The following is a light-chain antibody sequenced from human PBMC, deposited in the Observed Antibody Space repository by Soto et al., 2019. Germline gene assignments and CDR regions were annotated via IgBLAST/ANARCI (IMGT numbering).Light chain of an antibody. CDR3: SSYSPTSTLV. CDR1: GSDVGSYNL. J-gene: IGLJ2*01. Sequence: QSALTQPASMSGSPGQSITISCTGTGSDVGSYNLVSWYQQHPGEVPKLIIYEGTKRPSGVSSRFSGSKSGNAASLTISGLQADDESHYYCSSYSPTSTLVFGGGTKVTVL. CDR2: EGT. V-gene: IGLV2-23*01.